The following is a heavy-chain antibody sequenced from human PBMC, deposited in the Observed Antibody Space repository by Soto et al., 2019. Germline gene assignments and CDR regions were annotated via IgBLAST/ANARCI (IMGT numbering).Heavy chain of an antibody. CDR3: ARGAVSRQHCYYGFDV. CDR2: ISTTSTFT. CDR1: GFTFSESF. V-gene: IGHV3-11*06. J-gene: IGHJ6*02. Sequence: KLGGPLRLSCAASGFTFSESFMSWIRQAPGKGLEWVSSISTTSTFTDYAVSLKGRVTVSRDNSRNALFLQLDSLRDEDTAVYFCARGAVSRQHCYYGFDVWGQGTTVTVSS. D-gene: IGHD4-17*01.